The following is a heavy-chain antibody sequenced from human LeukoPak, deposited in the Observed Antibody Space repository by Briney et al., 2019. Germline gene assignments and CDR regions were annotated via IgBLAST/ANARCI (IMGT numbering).Heavy chain of an antibody. V-gene: IGHV1-24*01. D-gene: IGHD3-3*01. CDR3: AITIFGVVIRAFDY. CDR2: FDPEDGET. CDR1: GYTLTELS. J-gene: IGHJ4*02. Sequence: GASVKVSCKVSGYTLTELSMHWVRQAPGKGLEWMGGFDPEDGETIYAQKCQGRVTMTEDTSTDTAYMELSSLRSEDTAVYYCAITIFGVVIRAFDYWGQGTLVTVSS.